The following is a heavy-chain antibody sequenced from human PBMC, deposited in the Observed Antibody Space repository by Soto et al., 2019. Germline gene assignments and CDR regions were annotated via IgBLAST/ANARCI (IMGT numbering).Heavy chain of an antibody. J-gene: IGHJ5*02. CDR2: ISPWKGNT. Sequence: QVQLVQSGAEVKKPGASVKVSCKASGYNFMPYGVNWVRQAPGQGLEWMGWISPWKGNTNYAQSFQGRVTMTTDTSTSTAYMELRSLTSDDTAVYYCARVNYYERTADNWFDPWGQGTLVTVSS. CDR3: ARVNYYERTADNWFDP. D-gene: IGHD3-22*01. CDR1: GYNFMPYG. V-gene: IGHV1-18*04.